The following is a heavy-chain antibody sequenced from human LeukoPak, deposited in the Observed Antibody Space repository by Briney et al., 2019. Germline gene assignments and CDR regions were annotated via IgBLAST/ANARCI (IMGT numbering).Heavy chain of an antibody. J-gene: IGHJ3*02. D-gene: IGHD3-22*01. CDR2: INPSGGGT. Sequence: ASVKVSCKASGDTFTSYYMHWVRQAPGQGLEWMGIINPSGGGTSYAQKFQGRVTMTRDTSTSTVYMELSSLRSEDTAVYYCARDRVDDSSGRHDAFDIWGQGTMVTVSS. CDR3: ARDRVDDSSGRHDAFDI. CDR1: GDTFTSYY. V-gene: IGHV1-46*01.